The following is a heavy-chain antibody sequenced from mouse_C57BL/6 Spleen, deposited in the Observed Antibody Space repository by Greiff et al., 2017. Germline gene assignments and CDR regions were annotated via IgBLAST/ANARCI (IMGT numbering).Heavy chain of an antibody. J-gene: IGHJ3*01. V-gene: IGHV14-4*01. D-gene: IGHD1-1*01. CDR1: GFNIKDDY. CDR2: IDPENGDT. Sequence: VQLQQSGAELVRPGASVKLSCTASGFNIKDDYMHWVKQRPEQGLEWIGWIDPENGDTEYASKFQGKATITADTSSNTAYLQLSSLTSEDTAVYVCTTNCGSSRAWFAYWGQGTLVTVSA. CDR3: TTNCGSSRAWFAY.